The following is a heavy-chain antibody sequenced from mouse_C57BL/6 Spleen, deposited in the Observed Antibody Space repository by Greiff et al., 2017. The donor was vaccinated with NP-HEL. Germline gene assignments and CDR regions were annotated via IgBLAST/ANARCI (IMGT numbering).Heavy chain of an antibody. J-gene: IGHJ3*01. V-gene: IGHV1-81*01. D-gene: IGHD2-5*01. Sequence: QVQLQQSGAELARPGASVKLSCKASGYTFTSYGISWVKQRTGQGLEWIGEIYPRSGNTYYNEKFKGKATLTADKSSSTAYMELRSLTSEDSAVYFCARIVTTGAYWGQGTLVTVSA. CDR1: GYTFTSYG. CDR3: ARIVTTGAY. CDR2: IYPRSGNT.